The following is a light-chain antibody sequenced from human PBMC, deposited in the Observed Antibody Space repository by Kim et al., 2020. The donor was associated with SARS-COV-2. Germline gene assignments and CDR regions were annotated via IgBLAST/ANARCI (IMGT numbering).Light chain of an antibody. CDR1: SLRSYH. CDR2: AKN. CDR3: NSRDRSANRV. V-gene: IGLV3-19*01. J-gene: IGLJ3*02. Sequence: SSELTQDPAVSVALGQTVRITCQGDSLRSYHASWYQQKPGQAPSLVIYAKNKRPSGVPDRFSGSSSGNIASLTITGDQAEDEADYYFNSRDRSANRVFGG.